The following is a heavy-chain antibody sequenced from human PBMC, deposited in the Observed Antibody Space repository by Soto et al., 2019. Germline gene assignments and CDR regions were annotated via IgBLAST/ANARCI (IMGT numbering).Heavy chain of an antibody. V-gene: IGHV3-30*18. J-gene: IGHJ3*02. CDR1: GFTFSSYG. D-gene: IGHD6-19*01. CDR2: ISYDGSNK. CDR3: AKDFGDSGWYLVGAFDI. Sequence: QVQLVESGGGVGQPGRSLRLSCAASGFTFSSYGMHWVRQAPGKGLEWVAVISYDGSNKYYADSVKGRFTISRDNSKNALYLQRNRLRAEDTAVYYCAKDFGDSGWYLVGAFDIWGQGTMVTVSS.